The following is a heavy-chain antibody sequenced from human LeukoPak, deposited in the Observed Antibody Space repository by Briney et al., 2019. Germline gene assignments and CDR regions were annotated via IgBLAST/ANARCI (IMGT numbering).Heavy chain of an antibody. D-gene: IGHD2-21*02. CDR1: GFTLTSYW. CDR2: TKHDGSER. V-gene: IGHV3-7*04. CDR3: ARGGLYGDYYFDY. Sequence: PGGSLRLSCAASGFTLTSYWMTWVRQAPGKGLEWVANTKHDGSERYYVDSVKGRFTISRDNVKNSLFLQMDSLRAEDTAVYYCARGGLYGDYYFDYWGQGTLVTVTS. J-gene: IGHJ4*02.